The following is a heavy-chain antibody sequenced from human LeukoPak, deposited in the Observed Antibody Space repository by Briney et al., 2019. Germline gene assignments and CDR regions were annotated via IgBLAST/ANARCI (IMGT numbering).Heavy chain of an antibody. Sequence: SETLSLTCAVSGGSISSGGYSWSWIRQPPGKGLEWIGYIYHSGSTYYNPSLKSRVTISVDRSKNQFSLKLSSVTAADTAVYYCARSSPYYYFDYWGQGTLATVSS. J-gene: IGHJ4*02. D-gene: IGHD6-19*01. CDR1: GGSISSGGYS. V-gene: IGHV4-30-2*01. CDR2: IYHSGST. CDR3: ARSSPYYYFDY.